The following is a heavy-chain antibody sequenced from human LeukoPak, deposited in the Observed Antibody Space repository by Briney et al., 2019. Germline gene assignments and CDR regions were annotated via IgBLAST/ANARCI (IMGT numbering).Heavy chain of an antibody. V-gene: IGHV1-2*02. CDR3: ARDSDYGDYGDY. J-gene: IGHJ4*02. CDR1: GYTFTGYY. D-gene: IGHD4-17*01. CDR2: INPNSGGT. Sequence: GASVKVSCKASGYTFTGYYMHWVRQAPGQGLEWMGWINPNSGGTNYAQKFQGRVTMNRDTSISTAYMELSRLRSDDTAVYYCARDSDYGDYGDYWGQGSLVTVSS.